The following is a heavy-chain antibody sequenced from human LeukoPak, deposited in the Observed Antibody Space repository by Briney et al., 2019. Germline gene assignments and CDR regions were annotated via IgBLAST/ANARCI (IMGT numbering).Heavy chain of an antibody. Sequence: GGSLRLPCAASGFTFNSYYMSWVRQTPGKGLQWVANIKPDGSARYYVDSVRGRFTISRDNAKNSLFLQMNSLRTEDTAVYYCARDPTFNGGYWGQGTLVTVSS. CDR3: ARDPTFNGGY. J-gene: IGHJ4*02. D-gene: IGHD2-8*01. CDR2: IKPDGSAR. CDR1: GFTFNSYY. V-gene: IGHV3-7*01.